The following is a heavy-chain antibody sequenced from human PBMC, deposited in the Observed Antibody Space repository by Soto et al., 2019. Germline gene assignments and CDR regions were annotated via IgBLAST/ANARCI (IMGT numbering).Heavy chain of an antibody. CDR1: GGSFSGYY. D-gene: IGHD2-15*01. J-gene: IGHJ6*03. Sequence: SETLSLTCAVYGGSFSGYYWSWIRQPPGKGLEWIGEINHSGSTNYNPSLKSRVTISVDTSKNQFSLKLSSVTAADTAVYYFSRGGLVVVVAATPGYYYMDVWGKGTTVTVSS. CDR2: INHSGST. V-gene: IGHV4-34*01. CDR3: SRGGLVVVVAATPGYYYMDV.